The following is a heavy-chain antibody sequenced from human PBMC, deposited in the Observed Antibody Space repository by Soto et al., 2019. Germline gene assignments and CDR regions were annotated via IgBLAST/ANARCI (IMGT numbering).Heavy chain of an antibody. V-gene: IGHV4-59*01. Sequence: QVQLQESGPGLVKPSETLSLTCPVSGDSIRSYYWSWIRQTPGKGLEWIAYISHSGSTKYNPSVESRVTLSMDTSRNQLSLKMTSVTAAYTAVYYCTRGGSGYSSTWAAYWGQGTLVTVSS. J-gene: IGHJ4*02. D-gene: IGHD2-2*01. CDR2: ISHSGST. CDR3: TRGGSGYSSTWAAY. CDR1: GDSIRSYY.